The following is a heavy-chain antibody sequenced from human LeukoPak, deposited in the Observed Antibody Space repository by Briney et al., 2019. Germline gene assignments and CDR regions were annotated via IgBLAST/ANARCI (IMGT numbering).Heavy chain of an antibody. CDR3: TRRAARWQFDL. CDR2: INWKAGNE. CDR1: GFNFGDYA. Sequence: GRSLRLSCAVSGFNFGDYAMHWVRQAPGRGLEWVSGINWKAGNEIYADSVKGRFTISRDNAKNSLYLQMSSLRAEDTALYYCTRRAARWQFDLWGRGTLLTVSS. V-gene: IGHV3-9*01. D-gene: IGHD5-24*01. J-gene: IGHJ2*01.